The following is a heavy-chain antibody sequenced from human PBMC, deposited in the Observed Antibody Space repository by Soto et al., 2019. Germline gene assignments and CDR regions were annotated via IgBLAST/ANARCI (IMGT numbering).Heavy chain of an antibody. V-gene: IGHV4-31*03. D-gene: IGHD3-10*01. J-gene: IGHJ5*02. CDR1: GGSISSGGYY. CDR3: ARVSLWFGVLNWFDP. CDR2: IYYSGST. Sequence: QVQLQESGPGLVKPSQTLSLTCTVSGGSISSGGYYWSWIRQHPGKGLEWIGYIYYSGSTYYNPSLKSRVTISVATSKNQFSLKLSSVTAADTAVYYCARVSLWFGVLNWFDPWGQGTLVHVSS.